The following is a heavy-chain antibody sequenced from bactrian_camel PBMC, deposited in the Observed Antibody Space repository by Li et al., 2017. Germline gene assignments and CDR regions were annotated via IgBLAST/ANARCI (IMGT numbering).Heavy chain of an antibody. CDR1: GFTFSNSA. J-gene: IGHJ4*01. V-gene: IGHV3S40*01. Sequence: VQLVESGGGLVQPGSGLRLSCVASGFTFSNSAMSWVRQAPGKGLEWVSGINSDGDSTYYPDSVKGRFIISRDNAKNTVYLQMNSLKPEDTAKYYCTAVDIATLTICTYSTQGTQVTVS. CDR2: INSDGDST. D-gene: IGHD4*01.